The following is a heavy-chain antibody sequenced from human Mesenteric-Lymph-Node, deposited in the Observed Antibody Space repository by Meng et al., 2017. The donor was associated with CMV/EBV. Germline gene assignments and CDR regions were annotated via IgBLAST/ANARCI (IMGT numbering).Heavy chain of an antibody. CDR1: GFTFSTYW. CDR3: ARIPRGYSLGY. J-gene: IGHJ4*02. CDR2: IDNDGSTT. Sequence: GESLKISCAASGFTFSTYWMHWVRQAPGKGLVWVSRIDNDGSTTGSADSVKGRFTISRDNARNSLYLQMNSLRAEDTAVYYCARIPRGYSLGYWGQGTLVTVSS. D-gene: IGHD3-22*01. V-gene: IGHV3-74*01.